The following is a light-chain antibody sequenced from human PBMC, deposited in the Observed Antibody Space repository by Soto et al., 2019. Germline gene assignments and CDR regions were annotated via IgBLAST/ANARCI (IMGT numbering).Light chain of an antibody. CDR3: SSYRRGSTYV. Sequence: QSALTQPASVSGSPGQSITVSCTGTSSDVGGYNYVSWYQQHPGKAPRLMIYDATNRPSGVSDRFSGSKSGNTASLTISGLQAEDKADYYCSSYRRGSTYVFGTGTKVTVL. CDR1: SSDVGGYNY. V-gene: IGLV2-14*03. J-gene: IGLJ1*01. CDR2: DAT.